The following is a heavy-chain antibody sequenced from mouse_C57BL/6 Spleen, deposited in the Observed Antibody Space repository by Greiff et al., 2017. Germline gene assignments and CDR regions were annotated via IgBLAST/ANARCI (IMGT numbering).Heavy chain of an antibody. J-gene: IGHJ4*01. D-gene: IGHD3-1*01. CDR1: GYSFTDYN. CDR2: INPNYGTT. CDR3: ARSRNGHGPLYAMDY. V-gene: IGHV1-39*01. Sequence: EVQLQQSGPELVKPGASVKISCKASGYSFTDYNMNWVKQSNGKSLEWIGVINPNYGTTSYNQKFKGKATLTVDQSSSTAYMQLNSLTSEDSAVXYCARSRNGHGPLYAMDYWGQGTSVTVSS.